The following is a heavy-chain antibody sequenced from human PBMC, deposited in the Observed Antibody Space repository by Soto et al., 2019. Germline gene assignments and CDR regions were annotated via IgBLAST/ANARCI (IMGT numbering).Heavy chain of an antibody. CDR1: DGYSICYY. V-gene: IGHV4-34*01. J-gene: IGHJ6*02. CDR3: AIQVTGTKCYCGMDV. Sequence: TYSVEDGYSICYYGSCIRKPPGKGLEWIGEINHSRSTNYNPSLKSRVTISVDTSKNQFSLKLSSVTAADTAVYYCAIQVTGTKCYCGMDVWGQGTTV. CDR2: INHSRST. D-gene: IGHD1-1*01.